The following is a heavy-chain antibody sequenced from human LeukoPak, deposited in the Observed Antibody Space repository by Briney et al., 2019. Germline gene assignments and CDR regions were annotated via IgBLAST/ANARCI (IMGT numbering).Heavy chain of an antibody. CDR2: IYYSGST. CDR1: GGSISSYY. V-gene: IGHV4-59*01. J-gene: IGHJ5*02. D-gene: IGHD3-16*02. CDR3: ARGFKGHQGFGGVIVPAPFHNNWFDP. Sequence: PSETLSLTCTVSGGSISSYYWSWIRQPPGKGLEWIGYIYYSGSTNYNPSLKSRVTISVDTSKNQFSLKLSSVTAADTAVYYCARGFKGHQGFGGVIVPAPFHNNWFDPWGQGTLVTVSS.